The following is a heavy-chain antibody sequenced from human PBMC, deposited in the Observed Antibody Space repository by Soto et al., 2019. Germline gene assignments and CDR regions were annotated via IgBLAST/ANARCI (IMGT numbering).Heavy chain of an antibody. CDR1: GFSVTSDY. Sequence: EVQVVESGGGLVQPGGSLRLSCAASGFSVTSDYVSWVRQAPGRGLEWVSVIETGDRTYYADSVKGRFTISRDNSKNTVYLQMNSLRAEDTAVYYCWRHDYGDPWGQGTLVTVSS. CDR2: IETGDRT. CDR3: WRHDYGDP. J-gene: IGHJ5*02. V-gene: IGHV3-66*04. D-gene: IGHD4-17*01.